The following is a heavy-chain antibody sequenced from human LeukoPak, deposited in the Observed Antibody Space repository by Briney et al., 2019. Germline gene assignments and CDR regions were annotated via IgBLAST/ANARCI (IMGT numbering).Heavy chain of an antibody. J-gene: IGHJ4*02. Sequence: PSETLSLTCAVYGGSFSGYYWSWIRQPPGKGLEWIGEINHSGSTNYNPSLKSRVTISVDTSKNQFSLKLSSVTAADTAVYYCASSNGYNEFDYWGQGTLVTVSS. CDR2: INHSGST. CDR1: GGSFSGYY. CDR3: ASSNGYNEFDY. V-gene: IGHV4-34*01. D-gene: IGHD5-24*01.